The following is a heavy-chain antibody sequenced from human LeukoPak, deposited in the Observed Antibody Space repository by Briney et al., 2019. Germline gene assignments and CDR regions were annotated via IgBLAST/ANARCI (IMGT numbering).Heavy chain of an antibody. CDR1: GGSISTYY. CDR3: ARFPGSAEYRHYYYMDV. J-gene: IGHJ6*03. Sequence: ASETLSLTCTVSGGSISTYYWNWIRQPPGKGLEWIGCIYYSGSTNYNPSLKSRVTISVDTSKNQFSLKLSSVTAADTAVYYCARFPGSAEYRHYYYMDVWGKGTTVTVSS. D-gene: IGHD2-15*01. CDR2: IYYSGST. V-gene: IGHV4-59*01.